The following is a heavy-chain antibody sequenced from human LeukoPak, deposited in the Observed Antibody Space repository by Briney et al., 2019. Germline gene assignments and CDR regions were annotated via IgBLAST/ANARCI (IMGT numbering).Heavy chain of an antibody. CDR2: IDSSGNSI. J-gene: IGHJ4*02. D-gene: IGHD4-17*01. V-gene: IGHV3-48*03. Sequence: GGSLRLSCVASGFTLRSYEMNWVRQAPGKGLEWVSYIDSSGNSISYADSVKGRFTISRDNAKNSLYLQMNSLKTEDTAVYYCTTTTTVTTYTGGEYYFDYWGQGTLVTVSS. CDR3: TTTTTVTTYTGGEYYFDY. CDR1: GFTLRSYE.